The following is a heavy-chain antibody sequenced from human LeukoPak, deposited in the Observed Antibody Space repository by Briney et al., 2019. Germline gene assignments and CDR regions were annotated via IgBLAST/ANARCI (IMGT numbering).Heavy chain of an antibody. V-gene: IGHV4-34*01. CDR3: ARVSPSSTRPLRAPDY. D-gene: IGHD2-2*01. CDR2: INHSGST. CDR1: GGPFSGYY. Sequence: SETLSLTCAVYGGPFSGYYWSWIRQPPGKGLEWIGEINHSGSTNYNPSLKSRVTISVDTSKNQFSLKLSSVTAADTAVYYCARVSPSSTRPLRAPDYWGQGTLVTVSS. J-gene: IGHJ4*02.